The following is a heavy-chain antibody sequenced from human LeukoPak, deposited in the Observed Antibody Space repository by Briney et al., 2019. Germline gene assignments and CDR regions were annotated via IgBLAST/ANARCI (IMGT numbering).Heavy chain of an antibody. Sequence: GSSVKVSCKASGGTFSSYAISWVRQAPGQGLEWMGGIIPIFGTANYAQKFQGRVTITADESTSTAYMELSSLRSEDTAVYYRARFFDCSGGSCYYYFDYWGQGTLVTVSS. CDR2: IIPIFGTA. CDR1: GGTFSSYA. D-gene: IGHD2-15*01. CDR3: ARFFDCSGGSCYYYFDY. V-gene: IGHV1-69*01. J-gene: IGHJ4*02.